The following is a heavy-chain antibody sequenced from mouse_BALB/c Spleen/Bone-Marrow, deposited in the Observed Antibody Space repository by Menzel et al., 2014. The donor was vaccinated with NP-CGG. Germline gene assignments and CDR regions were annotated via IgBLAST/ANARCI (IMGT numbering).Heavy chain of an antibody. CDR1: GFNIKDTY. CDR2: IDPANGNT. V-gene: IGHV14-3*02. Sequence: EVQRVESGAELVTPGASVKLSCTASGFNIKDTYMHWVKQRPEQGLEWIGRIDPANGNTKYDPKFQGKATITADTSSNTAYLQLSSLTSEVTAVYYCARGDGYAMDYWGQGTSVTVSS. J-gene: IGHJ4*01. CDR3: ARGDGYAMDY.